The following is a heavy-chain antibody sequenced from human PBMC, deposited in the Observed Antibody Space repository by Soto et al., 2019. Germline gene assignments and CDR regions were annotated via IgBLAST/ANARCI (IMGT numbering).Heavy chain of an antibody. Sequence: EVQLVESGGGLVLPGGSLRLSCSASGFIFSDYAMHWVRQAPRKVLEYVSAISPNGRSTYYADSVKGRFTISRDNSKNTLYLQVSSLGNEDTAVYYCVRQNIYDSPYWGQGTLVTVSS. J-gene: IGHJ4*02. CDR1: GFIFSDYA. D-gene: IGHD3-22*01. V-gene: IGHV3-64D*06. CDR2: ISPNGRST. CDR3: VRQNIYDSPY.